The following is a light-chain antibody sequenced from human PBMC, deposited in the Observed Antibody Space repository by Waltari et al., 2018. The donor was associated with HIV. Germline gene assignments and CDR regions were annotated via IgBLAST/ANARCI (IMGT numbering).Light chain of an antibody. V-gene: IGKV1-27*01. CDR2: AAC. Sequence: DIHLTQSPSSLSARVGDRVTISCRACHDIGNSLAWYQQRPGKIPKHLIFAACTFKSGVPARCGGGGSETDFTLAVSGLQPDDVATYYCQKYDTAPGAFGQGTTVGV. CDR3: QKYDTAPGA. CDR1: HDIGNS. J-gene: IGKJ1*01.